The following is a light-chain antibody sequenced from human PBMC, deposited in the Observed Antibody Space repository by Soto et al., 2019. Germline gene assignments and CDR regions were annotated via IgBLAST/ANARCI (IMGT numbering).Light chain of an antibody. J-gene: IGKJ1*01. V-gene: IGKV1-27*01. CDR2: DAS. Sequence: DIQMTQFPSSLSASVGDRVTVSCRASHDLNSKSLWYQQKAGKPPKVVIFDASHMQSGVPSRFSGSGSTTDFTLTISDLKPEDVATYYCQKYDSVPLTFGQGTRVEIK. CDR3: QKYDSVPLT. CDR1: HDLNSK.